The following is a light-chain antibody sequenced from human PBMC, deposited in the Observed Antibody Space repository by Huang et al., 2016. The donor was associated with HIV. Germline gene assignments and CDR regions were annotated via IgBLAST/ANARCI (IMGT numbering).Light chain of an antibody. V-gene: IGKV3-15*01. CDR3: HQYNTWPRGA. Sequence: EIVMTQSPATLSVSPGERATLSCRASQSVSTNFAWYQQKPGQAPRRLIYGASTPVTGIPARFSGSGSGTEFTLTITSLQSEDFAVYYCHQYNTWPRGAFGPGTKVDF. J-gene: IGKJ3*01. CDR1: QSVSTN. CDR2: GAS.